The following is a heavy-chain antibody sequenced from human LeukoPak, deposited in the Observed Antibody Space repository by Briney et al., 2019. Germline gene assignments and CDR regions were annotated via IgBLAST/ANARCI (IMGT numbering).Heavy chain of an antibody. V-gene: IGHV1-18*01. CDR3: ARGGSTVTTARNWYFDL. CDR1: GYTFTSYG. CDR2: ISAYNGNT. Sequence: ASVKVSCKASGYTFTSYGISWVRQAPGQGLEWMGWISAYNGNTNYAQKFQGRVTMTRDTSISTAYMELSRLRSDDTAVYYCARGGSTVTTARNWYFDLWGRGTLVTVSS. D-gene: IGHD4-17*01. J-gene: IGHJ2*01.